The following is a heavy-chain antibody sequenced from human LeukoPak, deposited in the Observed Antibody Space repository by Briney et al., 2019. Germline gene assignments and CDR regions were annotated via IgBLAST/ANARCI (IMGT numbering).Heavy chain of an antibody. CDR3: ARLTEYQLTYRFYGFDY. CDR2: ISATGST. V-gene: IGHV4-4*09. Sequence: SDTLSLTCAVSGGSLNNYYWSCIRQPPGKGLEWFGYISATGSTHYNPSLKSRVTISIDTSKKQFSLNMNSVTAADTAVYHCARLTEYQLTYRFYGFDYWGQGTRVTVS. CDR1: GGSLNNYY. J-gene: IGHJ3*01. D-gene: IGHD3-16*02.